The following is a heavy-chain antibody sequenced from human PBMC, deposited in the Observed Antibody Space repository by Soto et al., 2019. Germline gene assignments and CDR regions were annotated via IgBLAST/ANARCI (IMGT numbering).Heavy chain of an antibody. Sequence: LRLSCAASGFTFSSYAMSWVRQAPGKGLEWVTTISGSGGSTYYAGSVKGRFTISRDNSKNTLYLQMNSLRAEDTAVYYCAKSVMTTVILVDYWGQGTLVTVSS. CDR3: AKSVMTTVILVDY. J-gene: IGHJ4*02. CDR2: ISGSGGST. V-gene: IGHV3-23*01. D-gene: IGHD4-17*01. CDR1: GFTFSSYA.